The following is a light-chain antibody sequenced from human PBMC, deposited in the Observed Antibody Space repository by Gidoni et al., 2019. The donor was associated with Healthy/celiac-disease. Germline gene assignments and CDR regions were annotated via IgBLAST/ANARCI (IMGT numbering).Light chain of an antibody. CDR1: QGISNY. CDR2: DAS. V-gene: IGKV1-33*01. Sequence: DIQMTQSPSSLSASVGDRVTITCQASQGISNYLNWYQQKPGKAPKLLIYDASNLETGVPSRFSGSGSGTDFTFTISSLQPEDIATYYCQQYDNLLITFGPGTKVDIK. J-gene: IGKJ3*01. CDR3: QQYDNLLIT.